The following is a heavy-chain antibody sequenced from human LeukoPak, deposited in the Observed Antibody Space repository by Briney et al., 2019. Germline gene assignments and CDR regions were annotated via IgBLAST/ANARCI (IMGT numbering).Heavy chain of an antibody. CDR2: ISSSSSYI. J-gene: IGHJ6*03. Sequence: GGSLRLSCAASGFTFSSYSMNWVRQAPGKGLEWVSSISSSSSYIYYAASVKGRFTISRDNAKNSLYLQMNSLRAEDTAVYYCGRVVYYYYYMGVWGKGTTVTVSS. CDR3: GRVVYYYYYMGV. CDR1: GFTFSSYS. V-gene: IGHV3-21*01.